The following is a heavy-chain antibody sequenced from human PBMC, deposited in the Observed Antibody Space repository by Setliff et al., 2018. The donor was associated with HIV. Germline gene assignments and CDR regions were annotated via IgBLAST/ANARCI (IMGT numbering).Heavy chain of an antibody. CDR1: GTTFSTYL. V-gene: IGHV1-69*10. Sequence: GASVKVSCKASGTTFSTYLFTWVRQAPGQGFEWMGGIIPILGTEKYAQKFHGRVTLTADMSTNTAYMELRSLRSDDTAVYYCARDSPQEGYSYGSVFGWFDPWGQGTLVTVSS. CDR2: IIPILGTE. D-gene: IGHD5-18*01. J-gene: IGHJ5*02. CDR3: ARDSPQEGYSYGSVFGWFDP.